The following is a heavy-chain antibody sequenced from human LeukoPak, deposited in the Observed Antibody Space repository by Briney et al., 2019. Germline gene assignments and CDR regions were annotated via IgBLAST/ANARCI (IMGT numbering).Heavy chain of an antibody. CDR2: IRTGSSYI. CDR1: GFTFSSYS. D-gene: IGHD6-19*01. CDR3: AREGPPEQWLVSPSAVNWFVP. V-gene: IGHV3-21*01. J-gene: IGHJ5*02. Sequence: GGSLRLSCAASGFTFSSYSTNWVRQAPGKGLEWVSSIRTGSSYIYYADSVKGRFTISRDYAKNSLYLQMNSLRAEDTAVYYCAREGPPEQWLVSPSAVNWFVPWGQGTLVTVSS.